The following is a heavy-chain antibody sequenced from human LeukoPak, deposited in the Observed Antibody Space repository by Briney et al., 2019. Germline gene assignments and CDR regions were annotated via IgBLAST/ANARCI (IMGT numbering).Heavy chain of an antibody. J-gene: IGHJ3*01. Sequence: ASVKVSCKASGYTFTNYGFGRVRQAPGQGLEWMGWISAYNGNTESARKLQGRLTMTTDTTTSTAYMELRSLSSVDTAAYFCARVDSTNAFDVWGQGTVVTVSS. V-gene: IGHV1-18*01. CDR3: ARVDSTNAFDV. D-gene: IGHD3-9*01. CDR1: GYTFTNYG. CDR2: ISAYNGNT.